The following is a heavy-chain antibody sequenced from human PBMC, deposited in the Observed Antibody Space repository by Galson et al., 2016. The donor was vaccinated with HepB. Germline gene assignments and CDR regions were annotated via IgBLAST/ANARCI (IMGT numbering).Heavy chain of an antibody. CDR1: GFTFASYA. CDR3: AKDPRSPVTTEPYYYYYGMDV. J-gene: IGHJ6*02. V-gene: IGHV3-23*01. D-gene: IGHD4-11*01. CDR2: ISGSGANT. Sequence: SLRLSCAASGFTFASYAMTWVRQAPGKGLEWASSISGSGANTYYADSVKGRFTVSRDNSKNTLFLQMDSLRAEDTAVYYCAKDPRSPVTTEPYYYYYGMDVWGQGTTVTVSS.